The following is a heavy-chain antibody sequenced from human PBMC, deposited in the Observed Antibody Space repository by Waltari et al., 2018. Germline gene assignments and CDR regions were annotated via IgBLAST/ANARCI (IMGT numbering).Heavy chain of an antibody. V-gene: IGHV3-7*01. CDR3: ARGGT. D-gene: IGHD6-13*01. J-gene: IGHJ5*02. CDR1: GFTFSNYW. CDR2: INQDGSEK. Sequence: EVQLAESGGGLVQPGGSLRLSCAASGFTFSNYWMSWVRQAPGKGLEWLANINQDGSEKYYVDSVKVRFTISRDNVKNSLYLQMNSLRVEDMAVYYCARGGTWGQGTLVTVSS.